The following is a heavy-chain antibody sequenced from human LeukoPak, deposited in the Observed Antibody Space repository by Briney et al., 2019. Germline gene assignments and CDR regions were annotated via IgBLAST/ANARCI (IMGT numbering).Heavy chain of an antibody. CDR1: GYTFTSYG. J-gene: IGHJ4*02. Sequence: ASVKVSCKASGYTFTSYGISWVRQAPGQGLEWMGWVGAYNGNTNYAQKLQGRVTMTTDTSTSTAYMELRSLRSDDTAVYYCARAAVSASSVGSSAGFDYWGQGTLVTVSS. CDR3: ARAAVSASSVGSSAGFDY. V-gene: IGHV1-18*01. D-gene: IGHD6-6*01. CDR2: VGAYNGNT.